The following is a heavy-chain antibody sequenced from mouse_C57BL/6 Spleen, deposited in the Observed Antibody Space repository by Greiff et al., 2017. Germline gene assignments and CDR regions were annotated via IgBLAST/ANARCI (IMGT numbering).Heavy chain of an antibody. D-gene: IGHD2-1*01. Sequence: VQRVESGPGLVAPSQSLSITCTVSGFSLTSYGVHWVRQPPGKGLEWLVVIWSDGSTTYNSALKSRLSISKDNSKSQVFLKMNSLQTDDTAMYYCARSPPYGNFAWFAYWGQGTLVTVSA. CDR3: ARSPPYGNFAWFAY. CDR1: GFSLTSYG. CDR2: IWSDGST. V-gene: IGHV2-6*03. J-gene: IGHJ3*01.